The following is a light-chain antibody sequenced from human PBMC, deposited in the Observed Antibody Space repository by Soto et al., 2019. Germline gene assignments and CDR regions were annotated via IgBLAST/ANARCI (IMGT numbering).Light chain of an antibody. CDR3: KSYAGSNTYV. CDR2: EVV. V-gene: IGLV2-8*01. CDR1: KNDICLYDF. Sequence: QSALTQPPSASGSPGQSVTISCTGTKNDICLYDFVSWYQHHPGKAPRLIIYEVVQRPSGVPDRFSGSKSGNTASLTVSGLQAADEADYFCKSYAGSNTYVFGSGTKVTVL. J-gene: IGLJ1*01.